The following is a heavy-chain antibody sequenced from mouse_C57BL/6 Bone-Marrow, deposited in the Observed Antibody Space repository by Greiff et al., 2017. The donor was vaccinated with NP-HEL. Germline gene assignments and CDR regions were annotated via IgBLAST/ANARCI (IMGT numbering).Heavy chain of an antibody. CDR3: ARFDYYDVDY. J-gene: IGHJ2*01. CDR1: GYTFTGYW. Sequence: VQLQQSGPELVKPGASVKISCTASGYTFTGYWITWVKQRPGQGLEWIGDIYTGSGSNNYNEKFKSTATLTVDTSSSTAYMQLSSLTSEDSAVYYCARFDYYDVDYWGQGTTLTVSS. V-gene: IGHV1-55*01. CDR2: IYTGSGSN. D-gene: IGHD1-1*01.